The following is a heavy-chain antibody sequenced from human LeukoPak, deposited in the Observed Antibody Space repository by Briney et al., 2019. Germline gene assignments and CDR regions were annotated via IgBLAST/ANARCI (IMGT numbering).Heavy chain of an antibody. V-gene: IGHV4-59*01. CDR3: ASSWGYPRGRFDY. J-gene: IGHJ4*02. D-gene: IGHD3-16*01. Sequence: PSETLSLTCTVSGGSISSYYWSWIRQPPGKGLEWIGYIYYSGSTNYNPSLKSRVTISVDTSKNQFSLKLSSVTAADTAVYYCASSWGYPRGRFDYWGQGTLVTVSS. CDR1: GGSISSYY. CDR2: IYYSGST.